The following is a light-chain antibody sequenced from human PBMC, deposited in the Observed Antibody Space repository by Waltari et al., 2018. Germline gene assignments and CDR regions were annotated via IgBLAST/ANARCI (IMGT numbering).Light chain of an antibody. J-gene: IGLJ2*01. Sequence: QSALTQPASVSGSPGQSITISCTGTSSDVGGYNSFSWYQQHPSKAPKLMNYDVSKRPSGVSTRFSGSKSGNTASLTISGLQAEDEADYYCCSYAGSSSVVFGGGTKLTVL. CDR1: SSDVGGYNS. V-gene: IGLV2-23*02. CDR3: CSYAGSSSVV. CDR2: DVS.